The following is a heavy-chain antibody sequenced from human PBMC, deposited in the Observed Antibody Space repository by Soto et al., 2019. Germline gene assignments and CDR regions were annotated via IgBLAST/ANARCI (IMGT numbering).Heavy chain of an antibody. Sequence: GESLKISCKGSGYSFTSYWIVLLRQMPWKGLEWIGTIYPGDSDNRYSPSFRGQVTISADKSISTAYLKWKSLKASDTAMYFCARHKGYCSSTSCYGMEVWGQGATVTVSS. J-gene: IGHJ6*02. CDR1: GYSFTSYW. CDR3: ARHKGYCSSTSCYGMEV. D-gene: IGHD2-2*01. V-gene: IGHV5-51*01. CDR2: IYPGDSDN.